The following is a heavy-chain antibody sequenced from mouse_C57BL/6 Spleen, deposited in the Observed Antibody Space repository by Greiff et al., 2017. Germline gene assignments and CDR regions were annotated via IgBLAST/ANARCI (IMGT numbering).Heavy chain of an antibody. V-gene: IGHV5-16*01. J-gene: IGHJ1*03. CDR1: GFTFSDYY. CDR3: ARDPYCYGSSGYFDV. D-gene: IGHD1-1*01. CDR2: INYDGSST. Sequence: EVKLVESEGGLVQPGSSMKLSCTASGFTFSDYYMAWVRQVPEKGLEWVANINYDGSSTYYLDSLKSRFIISRDNAKNILYLQMSSLKSEDTATYYCARDPYCYGSSGYFDVWGTGTTVTVSS.